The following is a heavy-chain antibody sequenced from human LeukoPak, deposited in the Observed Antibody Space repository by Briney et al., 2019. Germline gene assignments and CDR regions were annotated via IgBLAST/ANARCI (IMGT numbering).Heavy chain of an antibody. CDR3: ASTSSMYYDILTGHYGMDV. V-gene: IGHV1-69*13. Sequence: ASVKVSCKASGGTFRSYAISWVRQAPGQGLEWMGGIIPIFGTANYAQKFQGRVTITADESTSTAYMELSSLRSEDTAVYYCASTSSMYYDILTGHYGMDVWGQGTTVTVSS. D-gene: IGHD3-9*01. CDR2: IIPIFGTA. J-gene: IGHJ6*02. CDR1: GGTFRSYA.